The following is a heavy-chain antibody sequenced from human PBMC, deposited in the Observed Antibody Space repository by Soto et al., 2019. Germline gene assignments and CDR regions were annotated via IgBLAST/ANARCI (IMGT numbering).Heavy chain of an antibody. Sequence: GASVKVSCKASGYTFTSYGISWVRQAPGQGLEWMGWISAYNGNTNYAQKLQGRVTMTTDTSTSTAYMELRSLRSDDTAVYYCARDAYCGGDCHYYFDYWGQGTLVTVSS. D-gene: IGHD2-21*02. CDR1: GYTFTSYG. CDR2: ISAYNGNT. J-gene: IGHJ4*02. V-gene: IGHV1-18*04. CDR3: ARDAYCGGDCHYYFDY.